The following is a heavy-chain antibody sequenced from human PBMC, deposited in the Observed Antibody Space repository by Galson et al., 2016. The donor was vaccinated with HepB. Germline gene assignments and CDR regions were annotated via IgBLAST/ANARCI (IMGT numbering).Heavy chain of an antibody. Sequence: SVKVSCKASGYTFTSYTIHWVRQAPGQRLEWMGWINAGNDNTKYSQKLQGRVTIIRDTSASTAYMELSSLRSEDTAVYYCAREAGVRGSYYYNPPDYWGQGTLVTVSS. CDR3: AREAGVRGSYYYNPPDY. D-gene: IGHD1-26*01. CDR2: INAGNDNT. V-gene: IGHV1-3*01. J-gene: IGHJ4*02. CDR1: GYTFTSYT.